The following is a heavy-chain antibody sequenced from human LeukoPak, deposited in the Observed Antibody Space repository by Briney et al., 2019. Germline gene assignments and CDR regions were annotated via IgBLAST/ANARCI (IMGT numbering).Heavy chain of an antibody. CDR2: IYYSGST. J-gene: IGHJ4*02. CDR1: GGSISSYY. Sequence: PSETLSLTCTVSGGSISSYYWSWIRQPPGKGLEWIGYIYYSGSTNYNPSLKSRVTISVDTSKNQFSLKLSSVTAADTAVYYCARVGLRALVQWGQGTLVTVSS. D-gene: IGHD1-26*01. V-gene: IGHV4-59*08. CDR3: ARVGLRALVQ.